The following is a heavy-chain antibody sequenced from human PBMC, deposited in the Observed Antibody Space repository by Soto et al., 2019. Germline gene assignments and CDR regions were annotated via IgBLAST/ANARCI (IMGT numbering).Heavy chain of an antibody. D-gene: IGHD3-10*01. J-gene: IGHJ6*02. V-gene: IGHV4-31*02. CDR3: ARDKGGAALKGSGMDV. CDR2: IYYNGNT. Sequence: QVQVQESGPGLVKPSQTLSLKCSVSGGSIGSRDYYCSWIRQHPEKGLEWIGSIYYNGNTDYNPCLRGRPTMSLDTSMNEFSLKLTSVTAADTAVYYCARDKGGAALKGSGMDVWGQGTTVTVS. CDR1: GGSIGSRDYY.